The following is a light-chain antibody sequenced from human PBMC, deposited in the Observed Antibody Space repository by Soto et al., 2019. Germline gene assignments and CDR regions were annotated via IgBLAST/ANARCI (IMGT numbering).Light chain of an antibody. CDR1: QRVRSNY. V-gene: IGKV3-20*01. J-gene: IGKJ4*01. Sequence: EIVLTQSPGNLSLSSGERATLSCRASQRVRSNYLAWYQQKPGQAPSLLSYGASSRATGIPDRFGGSGSGTDCTLTISRLEPEDFAVYYCQQYASSPLTFVGGTKVEIK. CDR3: QQYASSPLT. CDR2: GAS.